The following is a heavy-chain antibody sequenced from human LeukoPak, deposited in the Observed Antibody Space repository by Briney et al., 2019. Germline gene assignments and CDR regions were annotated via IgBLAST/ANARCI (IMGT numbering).Heavy chain of an antibody. CDR1: GFTFSSYA. D-gene: IGHD3-10*01. V-gene: IGHV3-23*01. Sequence: PGGSLRLSCAPSGFTFSSYAMNWVRQAPGKGLEWVSTISGSGGSTYYADSVRGRFTISRDNSKNTLYLQLNSLRAGDTAVYYCARGVISHFYGFDIWGQGTMVTVSS. CDR3: ARGVISHFYGFDI. J-gene: IGHJ3*02. CDR2: ISGSGGST.